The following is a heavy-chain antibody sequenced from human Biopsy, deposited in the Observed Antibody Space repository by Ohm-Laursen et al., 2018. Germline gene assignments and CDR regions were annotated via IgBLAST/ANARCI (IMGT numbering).Heavy chain of an antibody. D-gene: IGHD4-11*01. CDR2: IREHGNEE. V-gene: IGHV3-7*04. J-gene: IGHJ5*02. CDR1: GFTFSDYW. Sequence: SLRLSCAAPGFTFSDYWMSWVRQSPEKGLEWVAIIREHGNEEFYVDSVKGRFTISGDNARNSVYLQMNSLRAEDTAIYYCARGNGPSAWGQGTLVIVSS. CDR3: ARGNGPSA.